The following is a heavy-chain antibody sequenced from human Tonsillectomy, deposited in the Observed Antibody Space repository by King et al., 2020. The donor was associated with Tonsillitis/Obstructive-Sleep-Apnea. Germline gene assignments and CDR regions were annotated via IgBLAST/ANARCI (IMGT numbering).Heavy chain of an antibody. CDR2: IYNSGTT. J-gene: IGHJ6*03. CDR1: GGSIKNYY. Sequence: QMQLQESGPGLVMPSETLSLTCTVSGGSIKNYYWTWVRQTPGKGLEWIGYIYNSGTTHFNPSLKSRVTMSADKNQLSLRLTSVTPADTAVYYCARGRSSVKNYYMDVWGKGTAVSVSS. V-gene: IGHV4-59*01. D-gene: IGHD6-6*01. CDR3: ARGRSSVKNYYMDV.